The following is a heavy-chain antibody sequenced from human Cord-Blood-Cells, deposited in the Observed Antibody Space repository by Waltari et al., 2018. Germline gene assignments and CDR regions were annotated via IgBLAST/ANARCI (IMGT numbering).Heavy chain of an antibody. J-gene: IGHJ4*02. D-gene: IGHD6-19*01. CDR2: IYHSGST. CDR1: GYSISSGYY. V-gene: IGHV4-38-2*01. Sequence: QVQLQESGPGLVKPSETLSLTCAVSGYSISSGYYWGWTRQPPGKGLEWIGSIYHSGSTYYNPSRKSRVTISVDTSKNQFSLKLSSVTAADTAVYYCARGQERWRVYYFDYWGQGTLVTVSS. CDR3: ARGQERWRVYYFDY.